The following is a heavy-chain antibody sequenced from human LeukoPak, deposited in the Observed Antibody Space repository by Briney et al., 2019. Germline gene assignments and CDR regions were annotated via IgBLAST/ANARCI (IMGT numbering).Heavy chain of an antibody. V-gene: IGHV4-38-2*02. CDR1: GFSISSGYY. J-gene: IGHJ6*03. D-gene: IGHD3-9*01. CDR3: ARVKSGGILTGYYSYMDV. Sequence: SETLSLTCNVSGFSISSGYYRGWIRQPPGKGLDWIGSIYHSGSTYYNPSLKSRVTISVDTSKNQFSLKLSSVTAADTAVYYCARVKSGGILTGYYSYMDVWGIGTTVTVSS. CDR2: IYHSGST.